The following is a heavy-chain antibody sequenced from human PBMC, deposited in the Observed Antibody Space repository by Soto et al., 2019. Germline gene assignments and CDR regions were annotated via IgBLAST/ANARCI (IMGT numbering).Heavy chain of an antibody. CDR3: ARRGQSSSWYFDY. CDR2: INHSGST. V-gene: IGHV4-34*01. D-gene: IGHD6-13*01. CDR1: GGSFSGYY. J-gene: IGHJ4*02. Sequence: SETLSLTCAVYGGSFSGYYWSWIRQPPGKGLEWIGEINHSGSTNYNPSLKSRVTISVDTSKNQFSLKLSSVTAADTAVYYCARRGQSSSWYFDYWGQGTLVTVSS.